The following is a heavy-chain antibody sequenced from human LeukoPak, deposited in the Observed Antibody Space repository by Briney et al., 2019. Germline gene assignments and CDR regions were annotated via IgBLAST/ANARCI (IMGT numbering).Heavy chain of an antibody. D-gene: IGHD4-17*01. Sequence: GGSLRLSCAASGFTFSSYSMNWVRQAPGKGLEWVSSISSSSSYIYYADSVKGRFTISRDNAKNSLYLQMNSLRAEGTAVYYCAHSADTVTTRFDYWGQGTLVTVSS. V-gene: IGHV3-21*01. CDR3: AHSADTVTTRFDY. J-gene: IGHJ4*02. CDR2: ISSSSSYI. CDR1: GFTFSSYS.